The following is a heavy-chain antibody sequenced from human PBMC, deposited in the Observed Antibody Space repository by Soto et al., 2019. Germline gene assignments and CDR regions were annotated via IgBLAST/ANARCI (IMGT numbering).Heavy chain of an antibody. CDR3: DGPPVDS. Sequence: EVQLVESGGGLVQPGGSLRLSCAASGFSFSINWMNWVRQAPGKGLEWLANINQDGRETFYVDSVKGRFTISRDNAHNLLYLQMNNLRADDTALYYSDGPPVDSWGQGTLVTVSS. CDR1: GFSFSINW. CDR2: INQDGRET. V-gene: IGHV3-7*01. J-gene: IGHJ4*02.